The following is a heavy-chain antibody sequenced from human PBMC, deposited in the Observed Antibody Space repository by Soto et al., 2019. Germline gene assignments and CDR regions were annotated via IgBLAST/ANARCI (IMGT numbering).Heavy chain of an antibody. V-gene: IGHV1-18*01. CDR2: ISAYNGNT. CDR3: ARTLGSGSYSSFSRQTYYYYGMDV. CDR1: GYTFTSYG. D-gene: IGHD3-10*01. J-gene: IGHJ6*02. Sequence: ASVKVSCKASGYTFTSYGISWVRQAPGQGLEWMGWISAYNGNTNYAQTLQGRVTMTTDTSTSTAYMELRSLRSDDTAVYYCARTLGSGSYSSFSRQTYYYYGMDVWGQGTTVTVSS.